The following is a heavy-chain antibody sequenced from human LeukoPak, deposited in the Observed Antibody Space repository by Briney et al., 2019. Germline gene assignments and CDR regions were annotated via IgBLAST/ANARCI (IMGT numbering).Heavy chain of an antibody. CDR2: IYYTGET. V-gene: IGHV4-59*04. Sequence: SETLSLTCTVSGGSISSYYWSWIRQPPGKGLEWIGDIYYTGETYYNPSLKSRVFISIDTSKNYFSLNLNFVTAADTAVYYCARRRYYDSTGYFEWGRGSLVTVSS. J-gene: IGHJ1*01. CDR3: ARRRYYDSTGYFE. CDR1: GGSISSYY. D-gene: IGHD3-22*01.